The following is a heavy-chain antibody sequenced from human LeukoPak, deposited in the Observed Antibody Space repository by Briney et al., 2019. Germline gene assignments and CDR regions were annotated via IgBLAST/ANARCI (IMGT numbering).Heavy chain of an antibody. Sequence: GGSLRLSCAASGXAFSTSWMTWVRQAPGEGLEWVANIKQDGSERSYVDSVKGRFTISRDNAKNSLYLQVDSLRAEDTAIYYCARHVRDSTYSQFDYWGQGTLVTVSS. CDR3: ARHVRDSTYSQFDY. V-gene: IGHV3-7*04. CDR1: GXAFSTSW. D-gene: IGHD2-21*01. CDR2: IKQDGSER. J-gene: IGHJ4*02.